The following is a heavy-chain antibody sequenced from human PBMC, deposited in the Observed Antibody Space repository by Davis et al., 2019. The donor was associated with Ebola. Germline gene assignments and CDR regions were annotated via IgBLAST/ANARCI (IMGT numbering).Heavy chain of an antibody. V-gene: IGHV3-23*01. J-gene: IGHJ4*02. CDR3: ARDLRGSGSYYDYFDY. CDR1: GFTFSNYA. Sequence: GESLKISCAASGFTFSNYAMSWVRQAPGKGLEWVSGISGSGATTYYADSVKGRFTISRDNSKNTLYLQMNSLRAEDTAMYYCARDLRGSGSYYDYFDYWGQGTLVTVSS. CDR2: ISGSGATT. D-gene: IGHD3-10*01.